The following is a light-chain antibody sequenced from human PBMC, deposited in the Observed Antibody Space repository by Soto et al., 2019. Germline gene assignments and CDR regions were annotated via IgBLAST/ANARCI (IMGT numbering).Light chain of an antibody. CDR3: CSQRGTNTLI. CDR1: NSDVGGYNY. J-gene: IGLJ2*01. V-gene: IGLV2-11*01. CDR2: DVS. Sequence: QSALTQPPSVSGSPGQSVSISCTGTNSDVGGYNYVSWYQQHPGKAPKLMIYDVSRRPSGVPDRFSGSKSGNTASLTISGLQAEDEADYYCCSQRGTNTLIFGGGTKLTVL.